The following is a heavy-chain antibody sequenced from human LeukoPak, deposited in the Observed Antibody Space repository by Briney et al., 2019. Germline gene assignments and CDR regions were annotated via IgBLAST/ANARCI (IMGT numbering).Heavy chain of an antibody. V-gene: IGHV6-1*01. Sequence: SQTLSLTCAISGDSVSSNSATWNWIRQSPSRGLEWLGRTYYRSKWYHDYAVSVKSRMTINPDTSKNQLSLQLNSVTPEDTATYYCVRGGAIRVTGMTPFDYWGQGTLVTVSS. CDR3: VRGGAIRVTGMTPFDY. D-gene: IGHD1-1*01. CDR2: TYYRSKWYH. CDR1: GDSVSSNSAT. J-gene: IGHJ4*02.